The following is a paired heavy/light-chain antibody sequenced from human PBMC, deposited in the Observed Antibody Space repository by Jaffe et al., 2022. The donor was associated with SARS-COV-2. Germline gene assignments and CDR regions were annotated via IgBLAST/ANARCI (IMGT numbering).Heavy chain of an antibody. V-gene: IGHV3-74*01. CDR2: VSGDGSST. CDR3: ARGTSDWRNGLDI. Sequence: EVQLVESGGGLVQPGGSLRLSCAASGFTFSSHWMHWVRQVPGRGLVWVSRVSGDGSSTNYEASVKGRFTISRDNAKNTLFLQMNSLRAEDTAVYFCARGTSDWRNGLDIWGQGTMVTVSS. D-gene: IGHD2-2*01. CDR1: GFTFSSHW. J-gene: IGHJ3*02.
Light chain of an antibody. V-gene: IGLV1-44*01. CDR3: ATWDDSLSALV. J-gene: IGLJ3*02. CDR2: NNN. CDR1: TSNIGTNT. Sequence: QSVVTQPPSASGTPGQRVTISCSGSTSNIGTNTVNWYQQLPGTAPKLLIYNNNQRPSGVPDRFSGSKSGTSAALAISGLQSEDDADFYCATWDDSLSALVFGGGTKLTVL.